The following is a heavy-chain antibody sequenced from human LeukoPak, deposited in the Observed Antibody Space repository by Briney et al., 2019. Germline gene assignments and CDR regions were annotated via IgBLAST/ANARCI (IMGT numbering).Heavy chain of an antibody. D-gene: IGHD4-23*01. CDR3: ARGNYGGYYYYYYMDV. CDR1: GYSFTTYW. J-gene: IGHJ6*03. Sequence: GESLKISCKGSGYSFTTYWIGWVRQLPGKGLEWMGIIYPGDSDTRYSPSFQGQVTISADKSISTAYLQWSSLKASDTAMYYCARGNYGGYYYYYYMDVWGKGTTVTISS. V-gene: IGHV5-51*01. CDR2: IYPGDSDT.